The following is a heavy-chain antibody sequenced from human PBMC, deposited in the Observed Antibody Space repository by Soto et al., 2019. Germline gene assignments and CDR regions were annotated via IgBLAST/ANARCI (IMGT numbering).Heavy chain of an antibody. D-gene: IGHD1-26*01. Sequence: GGSLRLSCAASGFTFSSYAMHCVRQAPGKGLEWVAVISYDGSNKYYADSVKGRFTISRDNSKNTLYLQMNSLRAEDTAVYYCASNPPYSGSYFWDYWGQGTLVTVSS. J-gene: IGHJ4*02. CDR3: ASNPPYSGSYFWDY. V-gene: IGHV3-30-3*01. CDR2: ISYDGSNK. CDR1: GFTFSSYA.